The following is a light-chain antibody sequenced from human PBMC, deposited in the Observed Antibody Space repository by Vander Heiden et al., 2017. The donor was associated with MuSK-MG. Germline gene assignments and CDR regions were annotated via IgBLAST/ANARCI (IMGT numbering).Light chain of an antibody. CDR1: SSDVGSYNY. CDR2: EVN. V-gene: IGLV2-14*01. CDR3: SSYTNSSTYV. Sequence: QPAPPPPPSFSWSSGQSITISCTGTSSDVGSYNYVSWYQQHPGKAPKVMIYEVNNRPSGVSNRFSGSKSGNTASLTISGLQAEDEADYYCSSYTNSSTYVFGTGTKVTVL. J-gene: IGLJ1*01.